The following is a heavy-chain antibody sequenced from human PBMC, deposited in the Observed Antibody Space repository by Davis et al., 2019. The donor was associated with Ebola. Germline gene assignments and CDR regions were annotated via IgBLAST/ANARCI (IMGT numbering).Heavy chain of an antibody. Sequence: ASAKVSCKASGYTFTGYYMHWVRQAPGQGLEWMGWINPNSGGTNYAQKFQGWVTMTRDTSISTAYMELSRLRSDDTAVYYCARDRQLVDYYYYGMDVWGQGTTVTVSS. D-gene: IGHD6-6*01. CDR1: GYTFTGYY. CDR2: INPNSGGT. J-gene: IGHJ6*02. CDR3: ARDRQLVDYYYYGMDV. V-gene: IGHV1-2*04.